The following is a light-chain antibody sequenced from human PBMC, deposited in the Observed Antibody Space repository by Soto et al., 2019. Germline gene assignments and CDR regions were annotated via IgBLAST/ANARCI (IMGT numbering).Light chain of an antibody. CDR2: EVS. Sequence: QSALTQPAYVSGSPGQSITISCTGTTSDVGGYNYVSWYQQHPGKAPKRMIYEVSNRPSGVSNRFSGSKSGNTASLTISGLQAEDEADYYCSSYTSGSTWVFGGGTKVTVL. CDR1: TSDVGGYNY. J-gene: IGLJ3*02. V-gene: IGLV2-14*01. CDR3: SSYTSGSTWV.